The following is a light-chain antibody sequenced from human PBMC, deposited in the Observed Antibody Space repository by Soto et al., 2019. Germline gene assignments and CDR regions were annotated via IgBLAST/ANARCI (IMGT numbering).Light chain of an antibody. CDR3: QQANSFPIT. J-gene: IGKJ5*01. CDR2: SVS. CDR1: QSVINDY. Sequence: EMVLTQSPGTLSLSPGDIATLSFSAGQSVINDYVAWVQQKPGQTPRLLIYSVSSRATGIPDRFSGSGSGTDFTLTISRLEPEDFATYYCQQANSFPITFGQGTRLEIK. V-gene: IGKV3-20*01.